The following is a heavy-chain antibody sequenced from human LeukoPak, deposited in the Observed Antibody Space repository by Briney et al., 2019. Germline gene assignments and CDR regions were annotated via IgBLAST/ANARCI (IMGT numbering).Heavy chain of an antibody. CDR3: ARDPIAAAGFFNWFDP. CDR2: INPNSGGT. Sequence: ASVKVSCKASGYTFTGYYMHWVRQAPGQGLEWMGWINPNSGGTNYAQKFQGRVTMTRDTSISTAYMELSRLRSDDTAVYYCARDPIAAAGFFNWFDPWGQGTLVSVSS. CDR1: GYTFTGYY. V-gene: IGHV1-2*02. D-gene: IGHD6-13*01. J-gene: IGHJ5*02.